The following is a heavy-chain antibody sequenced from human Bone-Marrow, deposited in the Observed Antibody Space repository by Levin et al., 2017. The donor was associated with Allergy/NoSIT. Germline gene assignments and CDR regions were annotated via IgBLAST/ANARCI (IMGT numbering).Heavy chain of an antibody. Sequence: SGGSLRLSCTVSGDSLRSYYWSWIRQPPGKGLEWIGHLSSRRSPNYSPSLNSRVTISVDTSKNQFSLKLSSVTAADTAIYYCARDRGDTSAPYGLDVWGQGTTVTVSS. CDR3: ARDRGDTSAPYGLDV. CDR2: LSSRRSP. V-gene: IGHV4-59*01. CDR1: GDSLRSYY. D-gene: IGHD6-25*01. J-gene: IGHJ6*02.